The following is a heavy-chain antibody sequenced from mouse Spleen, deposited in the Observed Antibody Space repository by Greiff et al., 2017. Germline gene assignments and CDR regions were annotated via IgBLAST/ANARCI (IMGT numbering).Heavy chain of an antibody. J-gene: IGHJ4*01. Sequence: EVQLVESGPGLVKPSQSLSLTCSVTGYSITSGYYWNWIRQFPGNKLEWMGYISYDGSNNYNPSLKNRISITRDTSKNQFFLKLNSVTTEDTATYYCARDPAYDYDDAMDYWGQGTSVTVSS. CDR2: ISYDGSN. CDR1: GYSITSGYY. CDR3: ARDPAYDYDDAMDY. V-gene: IGHV3-6*01. D-gene: IGHD2-4*01.